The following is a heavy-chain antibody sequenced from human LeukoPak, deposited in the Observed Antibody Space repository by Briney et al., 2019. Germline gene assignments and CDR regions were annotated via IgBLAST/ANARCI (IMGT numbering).Heavy chain of an antibody. CDR3: ARGGIYDSSGYYYYYYYYMDV. D-gene: IGHD3-22*01. Sequence: PSETLSLTCAVSGGSISSSNWWSWVRQPPGKGLEWIGEIYHSGSTNYNPSLKSRVTISVDKSKNQFSLKLSSVTAADTAVYYCARGGIYDSSGYYYYYYYYMDVWGKGTTVTVSS. CDR2: IYHSGST. V-gene: IGHV4-4*02. J-gene: IGHJ6*03. CDR1: GGSISSSNW.